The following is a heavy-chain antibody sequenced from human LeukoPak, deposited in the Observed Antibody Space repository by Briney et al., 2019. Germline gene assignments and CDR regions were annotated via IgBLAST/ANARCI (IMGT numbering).Heavy chain of an antibody. J-gene: IGHJ6*02. CDR2: ISYDGSNK. Sequence: PGGSLRLSCVASGFTFGKYWMSWVRQAPGKGLEWVAVISYDGSNKYYADSVKGRFTISRDNSKNTLYLQMNSLRAEDTAVYYCAKDPTDTKYYGFWSGRGALGYGMDVWGQGTTVTVSS. D-gene: IGHD3-3*01. CDR1: GFTFGKYW. CDR3: AKDPTDTKYYGFWSGRGALGYGMDV. V-gene: IGHV3-30*18.